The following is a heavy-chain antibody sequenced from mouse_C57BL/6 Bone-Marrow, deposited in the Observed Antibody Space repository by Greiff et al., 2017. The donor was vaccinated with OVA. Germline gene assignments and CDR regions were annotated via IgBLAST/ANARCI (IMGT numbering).Heavy chain of an antibody. CDR1: GYSITSCYY. J-gene: IGHJ2*01. CDR3: ARGAYSNYFDY. Sequence: DVKLQESGPGLVKPSQSLSLTCSVTGYSITSCYYWNWIRQFPGNKLEWMGYISYDGSNNYNPSLKNRISITRDTSKNQFFLKLNSVTTEDTATYYCARGAYSNYFDYWGQGTTLTVSS. V-gene: IGHV3-6*01. CDR2: ISYDGSN. D-gene: IGHD2-5*01.